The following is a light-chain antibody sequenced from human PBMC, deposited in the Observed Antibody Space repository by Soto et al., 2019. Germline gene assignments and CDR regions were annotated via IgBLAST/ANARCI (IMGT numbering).Light chain of an antibody. V-gene: IGKV1-6*01. J-gene: IGKJ1*01. CDR3: LQDYNYPRT. CDR2: AAS. Sequence: AIQRTQSPSSLSSSVGGRVTITCRASQGIRNDLGWYQQKPGKAPKLLIYAASSLQSGVPSRFSGSGSGTDFTLTISSLQPEDFATYYCLQDYNYPRTFGQGTKVEIK. CDR1: QGIRND.